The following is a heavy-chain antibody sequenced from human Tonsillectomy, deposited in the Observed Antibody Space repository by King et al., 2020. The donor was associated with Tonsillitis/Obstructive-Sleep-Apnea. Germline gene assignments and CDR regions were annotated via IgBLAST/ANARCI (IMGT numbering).Heavy chain of an antibody. Sequence: VQLVESGGGVVQPGRSLRLSCAASGFTFSSYGMHWVRQAPGKGLEWVAVIWYDGSNKYYADSVKGRFTISRDNSKNTLYLQVNSLRAEDTAVYYCAGEGSSGYFDYWGQGTLVTVSS. CDR2: IWYDGSNK. D-gene: IGHD6-19*01. V-gene: IGHV3-33*01. J-gene: IGHJ4*02. CDR1: GFTFSSYG. CDR3: AGEGSSGYFDY.